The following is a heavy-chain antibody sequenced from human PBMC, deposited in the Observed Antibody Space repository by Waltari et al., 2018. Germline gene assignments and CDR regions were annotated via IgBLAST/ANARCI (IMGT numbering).Heavy chain of an antibody. Sequence: QVQLQESGPGLVKPSQTLSLTCTVSGGSISSGGYYWSWIRQHPGKGLEWIGYIYQSGSNYYNPSLKSRVTISVDRSKNQFSLKLSSVTAADTAVYYCARTRILYYYDSSGYPDYWGQGTLVTVSS. CDR3: ARTRILYYYDSSGYPDY. CDR2: IYQSGSN. D-gene: IGHD3-22*01. V-gene: IGHV4-31*03. J-gene: IGHJ4*02. CDR1: GGSISSGGYY.